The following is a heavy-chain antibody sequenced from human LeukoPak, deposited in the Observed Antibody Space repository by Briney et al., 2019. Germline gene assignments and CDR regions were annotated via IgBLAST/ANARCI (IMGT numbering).Heavy chain of an antibody. CDR1: GFTVSSYE. D-gene: IGHD6-19*01. J-gene: IGHJ6*04. Sequence: PGGSLRLSCAASGFTVSSYEMNWVRQAPGKGLEWVSYISSSGSTIYYADSVKGRFTISRDNAKNSLYLQMNSLRAEDTAVYYCARGAVAGNGYYYYGMDVWGKGTTVTVSS. CDR2: ISSSGSTI. CDR3: ARGAVAGNGYYYYGMDV. V-gene: IGHV3-48*03.